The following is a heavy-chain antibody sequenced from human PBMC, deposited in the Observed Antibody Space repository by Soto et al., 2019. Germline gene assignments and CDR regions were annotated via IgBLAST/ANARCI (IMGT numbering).Heavy chain of an antibody. CDR3: ANSPGSSSSPDAFDI. CDR2: ISGSGGST. Sequence: EVQLLESGGGLVQPGGSLRLSCAASGFTFSSYAMSWVRQAPGKGLEGVSAISGSGGSTYYADSVKGRFTISRDNSKNTLYLQMNSLRAEDTAVYYCANSPGSSSSPDAFDIWGQGTTVTVSS. CDR1: GFTFSSYA. J-gene: IGHJ3*02. D-gene: IGHD6-6*01. V-gene: IGHV3-23*01.